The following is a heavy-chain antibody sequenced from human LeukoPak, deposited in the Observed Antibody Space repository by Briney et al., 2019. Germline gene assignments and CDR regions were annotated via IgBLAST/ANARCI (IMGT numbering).Heavy chain of an antibody. CDR2: INHSGST. CDR3: ARVEAQWVASHWFDP. Sequence: SETLSLTCAVYGGSFSGYYWSWIRQPPGKGLEWIGEINHSGSTNYNPSLKSRVTISVDTSKNQFSLKLSSVTAADTAVYYCARVEAQWVASHWFDPWGQGAQVTVSS. V-gene: IGHV4-34*01. D-gene: IGHD6-19*01. J-gene: IGHJ5*02. CDR1: GGSFSGYY.